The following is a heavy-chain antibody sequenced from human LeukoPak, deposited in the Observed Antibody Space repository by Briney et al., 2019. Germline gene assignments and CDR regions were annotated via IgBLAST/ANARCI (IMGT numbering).Heavy chain of an antibody. CDR1: GGSISSYS. D-gene: IGHD3-22*01. CDR2: IYHSGST. V-gene: IGHV4-30-2*01. Sequence: SETLSLTCTVPGGSISSYSWSWIRQPPGKGLEWIGYIYHSGSTYYNPSLKSRVTISVDRSKNQFSLKLSSVTAADTAVYYCARVARIYYDSSGYYPYYYYYGMDVWGQGTTVTVSS. J-gene: IGHJ6*02. CDR3: ARVARIYYDSSGYYPYYYYYGMDV.